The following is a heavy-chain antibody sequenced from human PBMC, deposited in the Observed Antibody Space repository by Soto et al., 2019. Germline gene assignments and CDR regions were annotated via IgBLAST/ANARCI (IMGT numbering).Heavy chain of an antibody. V-gene: IGHV4-4*02. Sequence: QVQLQESGPGLVKPSGTLSLTCAVSGGSISSSNWWSWVRQPPGKGLEWIGEMYHSGSTNYNPSLQSRVTISVDKSKNQFSLKLSSVTAADTAVYYCAIGSGWEGKTFDYWGQGTLVTVSS. J-gene: IGHJ4*02. CDR1: GGSISSSNW. D-gene: IGHD6-19*01. CDR2: MYHSGST. CDR3: AIGSGWEGKTFDY.